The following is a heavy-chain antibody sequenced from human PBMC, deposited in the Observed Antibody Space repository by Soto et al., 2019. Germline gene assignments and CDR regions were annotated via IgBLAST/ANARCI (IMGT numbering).Heavy chain of an antibody. CDR1: GGSISSHY. Sequence: SETLSLTCTVSGGSISSHYWSWIRQPPGKGLEWIGYIYYSGSTNYNPSLRSRVSMSIDTSKDQFSLKLKSVTAADTALYFCARQRTSVVTQAYFDVWGPGSLVTVSS. J-gene: IGHJ4*02. CDR2: IYYSGST. CDR3: ARQRTSVVTQAYFDV. V-gene: IGHV4-59*08. D-gene: IGHD2-21*02.